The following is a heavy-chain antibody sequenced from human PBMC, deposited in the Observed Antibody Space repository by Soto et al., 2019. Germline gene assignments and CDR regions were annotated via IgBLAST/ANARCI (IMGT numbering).Heavy chain of an antibody. J-gene: IGHJ4*02. V-gene: IGHV2-5*02. D-gene: IGHD2-15*01. CDR3: AHRGRSDDGLLGY. CDR1: GFSLSTNGVG. Sequence: QITLKESGPTLVKPTQTLTLTCTFSGFSLSTNGVGVGWIRQPPGKALEWLALIYWDDDTRSSPSLRSRLTITMNTSKNQVVLTMTNMYPVDTATYYCAHRGRSDDGLLGYWGQVTLVTVSS. CDR2: IYWDDDT.